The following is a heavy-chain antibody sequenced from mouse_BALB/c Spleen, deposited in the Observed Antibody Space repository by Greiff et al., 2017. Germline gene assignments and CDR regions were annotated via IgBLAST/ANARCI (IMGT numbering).Heavy chain of an antibody. CDR3: ARDQGYGSRRDYAMDY. J-gene: IGHJ4*01. CDR2: ISSGGSYT. CDR1: GFTFSSYA. V-gene: IGHV5-9-4*01. D-gene: IGHD1-1*01. Sequence: EVQVVESGGGLVKPGGSLKLSCAASGFTFSSYAMSWVRQSPEKRLEWVAEISSGGSYTYYPDTVTGRFTISRDNAKNTLYLEMSSLRSEDTAMYYCARDQGYGSRRDYAMDYWGQGTSVTVSS.